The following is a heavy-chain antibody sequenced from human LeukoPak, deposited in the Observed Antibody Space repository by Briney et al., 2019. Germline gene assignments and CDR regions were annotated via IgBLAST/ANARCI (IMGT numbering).Heavy chain of an antibody. CDR3: ARDPGWRYYDFWSGYSPRVSEF. CDR2: INTNTGNP. Sequence: GASVKVSCKASGYTFTSYAMNWVRPAPGQGLEWMGWINTNTGNPTYAQGFTGRFVFSLDTSVSTAYLQISSLKAEDTAVYYCARDPGWRYYDFWSGYSPRVSEFWGQGTTVTVSS. V-gene: IGHV7-4-1*02. J-gene: IGHJ6*02. D-gene: IGHD3-3*01. CDR1: GYTFTSYA.